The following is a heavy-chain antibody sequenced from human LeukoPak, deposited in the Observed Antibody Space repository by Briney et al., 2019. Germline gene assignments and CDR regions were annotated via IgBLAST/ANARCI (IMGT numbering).Heavy chain of an antibody. CDR1: GVAFSNYW. J-gene: IGHJ4*02. Sequence: GGSLRLSCAASGVAFSNYWMNWVRQAPGKGLEWVANIKQDGSETYYVDSVKGRFTISRDNAKNSLYLQMNSLRAEDTALYYCCSTNSFSYWGQGTLVTVSS. V-gene: IGHV3-7*01. CDR3: CSTNSFSY. CDR2: IKQDGSET. D-gene: IGHD2-2*01.